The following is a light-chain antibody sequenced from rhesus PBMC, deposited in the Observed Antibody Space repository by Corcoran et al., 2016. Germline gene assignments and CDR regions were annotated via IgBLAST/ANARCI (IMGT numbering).Light chain of an antibody. CDR2: KAS. Sequence: DIQMTQSPSSLSASVGDTVTIPCRSSQVSNTYLAWYQQKPGRAPILLIYKASTLQSGVPSRFSGRGSGTDFTLTISSLPPEDFATYYCQQHNSYPLTFGGGTKVEI. CDR1: QVSNTY. CDR3: QQHNSYPLT. V-gene: IGKV1-25*01. J-gene: IGKJ4*01.